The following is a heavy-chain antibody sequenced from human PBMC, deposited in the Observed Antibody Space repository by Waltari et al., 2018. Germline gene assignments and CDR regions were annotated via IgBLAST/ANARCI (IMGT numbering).Heavy chain of an antibody. D-gene: IGHD1-26*01. CDR3: ARQGVGAFDY. CDR2: IYHSGST. CDR1: VYSIGSGYY. Sequence: QVQLQESGPGLVKPSETLSLPCAVSVYSIGSGYYWGWIRQPPGKGLEWIGSIYHSGSTYYNPSLKRRVTISVDTSKNQFSLKLSSVTAADTAVYYCARQGVGAFDYWGQGTLVTVSS. V-gene: IGHV4-38-2*01. J-gene: IGHJ4*02.